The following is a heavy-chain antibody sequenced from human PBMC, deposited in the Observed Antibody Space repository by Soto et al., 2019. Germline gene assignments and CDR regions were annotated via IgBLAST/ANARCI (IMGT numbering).Heavy chain of an antibody. CDR3: ASSIVVVTALDY. Sequence: QVQLVQSGAEEKKPGASVKVSCKASGYTFTSYAMHWVRQAPGQRLEWMGWINAGNGNTKYSQKFQGRVTITRDTSASTADMELSSLRSEDTAVYYCASSIVVVTALDYWGQGTLVTVSS. CDR1: GYTFTSYA. CDR2: INAGNGNT. V-gene: IGHV1-3*05. D-gene: IGHD2-21*02. J-gene: IGHJ4*02.